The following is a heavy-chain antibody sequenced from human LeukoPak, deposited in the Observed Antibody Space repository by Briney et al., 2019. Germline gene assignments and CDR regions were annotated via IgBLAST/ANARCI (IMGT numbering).Heavy chain of an antibody. Sequence: SETLSLTCTVSGVSISSSNYYWGWIRQPPGKGLEWIGNIYSSGSTYFNSSLKSRVTISIDTSKNQVSLKMSSVTAADTAVYYCARGSGGVDWFDPWGQGTLVTVSS. CDR1: GVSISSSNYY. V-gene: IGHV4-39*01. J-gene: IGHJ5*02. CDR2: IYSSGST. D-gene: IGHD3-10*01. CDR3: ARGSGGVDWFDP.